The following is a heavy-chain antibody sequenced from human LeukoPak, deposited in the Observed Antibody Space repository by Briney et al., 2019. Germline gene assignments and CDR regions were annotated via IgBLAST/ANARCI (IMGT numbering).Heavy chain of an antibody. CDR2: IYTSGST. V-gene: IGHV4-61*02. Sequence: SETLSLTCTVSGGSISSGSYYWSWIRQPAGKGLEWIGRIYTSGSTNYNPSLKSRVTMSVDTSKNQFSLKLSSVTAADTAVYYCARDKYYYDSSGYYYFDYWGQGTLVTVSS. J-gene: IGHJ4*02. CDR3: ARDKYYYDSSGYYYFDY. D-gene: IGHD3-22*01. CDR1: GGSISSGSYY.